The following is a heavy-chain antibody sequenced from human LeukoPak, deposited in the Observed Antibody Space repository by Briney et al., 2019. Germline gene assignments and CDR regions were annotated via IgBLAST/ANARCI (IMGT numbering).Heavy chain of an antibody. D-gene: IGHD1-26*01. V-gene: IGHV3-23*01. CDR2: VSGGASNT. J-gene: IGHJ4*02. Sequence: PGGSLRLSCVASGFTFSNYAMSWVRQAPGKGLEWVSAVSGGASNTYYVDSVKGRFTISRDNSKNTLYLQMNSLRAEDTAIYYCAKEASGYSFSDWWGQGTLVTVSS. CDR3: AKEASGYSFSDW. CDR1: GFTFSNYA.